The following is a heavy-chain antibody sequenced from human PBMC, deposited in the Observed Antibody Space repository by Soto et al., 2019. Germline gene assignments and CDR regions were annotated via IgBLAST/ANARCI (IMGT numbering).Heavy chain of an antibody. D-gene: IGHD3-22*01. V-gene: IGHV1-3*01. CDR3: ARAYSSGPYYYYYGMDV. CDR1: GYTFTSYA. J-gene: IGHJ6*02. Sequence: ASVKVSCKASGYTFTSYAMHWVRQAPGQRLEWMGWINAGNGITKYSQKFQGRVTITRDTSASTAYMELSSLRSEDTAVYYCARAYSSGPYYYYYGMDVWGQGTTVTVSS. CDR2: INAGNGIT.